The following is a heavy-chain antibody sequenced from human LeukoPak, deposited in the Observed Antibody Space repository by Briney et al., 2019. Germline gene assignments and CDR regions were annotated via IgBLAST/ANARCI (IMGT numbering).Heavy chain of an antibody. CDR1: GGSFSSYY. Sequence: SQTLSLTCSISGGSFSSYYWNWIRQPPGKGLEWIGLVNSSGSSNYNPSLKSRVTISVDKSRNQFSLKLSSVTAADTAMYYCARDGGAMTGYMYYFDHWGQGTLVTVSS. CDR2: VNSSGSS. V-gene: IGHV4-59*12. D-gene: IGHD5-24*01. J-gene: IGHJ4*02. CDR3: ARDGGAMTGYMYYFDH.